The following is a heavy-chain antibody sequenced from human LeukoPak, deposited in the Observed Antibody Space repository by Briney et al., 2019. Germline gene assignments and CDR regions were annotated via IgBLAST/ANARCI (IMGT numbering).Heavy chain of an antibody. CDR3: ARGPEGHYYMDV. CDR1: RYTFTSYG. Sequence: ASVKVSCEASRYTFTSYGISWVRQTPGHELEWMGWISAYNGNTNYAQKLQGRVTMTTDTSTSTAYMELRSLRSDDTAVYYCARGPEGHYYMDVWGKGTTVTVSS. J-gene: IGHJ6*03. CDR2: ISAYNGNT. V-gene: IGHV1-18*01.